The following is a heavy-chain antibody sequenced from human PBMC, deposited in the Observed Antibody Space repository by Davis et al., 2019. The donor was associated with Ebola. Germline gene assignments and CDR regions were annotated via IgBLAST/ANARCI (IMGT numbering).Heavy chain of an antibody. J-gene: IGHJ6*02. CDR3: ARRCSSYGMDV. Sequence: GESLKISCQGSGYTFTTYWIGWVRQMPGKGLEWLGIVHPGDPYIRYSPSFQGQVTMSVDKSISTAFLQWSTLKASDTATYYCARRCSSYGMDVWGQGTTVTVS. CDR1: GYTFTTYW. D-gene: IGHD4/OR15-4a*01. V-gene: IGHV5-51*01. CDR2: VHPGDPYI.